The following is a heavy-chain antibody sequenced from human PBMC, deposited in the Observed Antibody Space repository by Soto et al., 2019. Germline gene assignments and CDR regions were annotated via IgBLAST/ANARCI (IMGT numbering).Heavy chain of an antibody. CDR1: GFTFSSYA. CDR2: ISGSGGNT. J-gene: IGHJ4*02. D-gene: IGHD3-3*01. CDR3: AKPYYYDSWSGYFTVHIFDS. V-gene: IGHV3-23*01. Sequence: EVQLLESGGGLVQPGESLRLSCAASGFTFSSYAMSWVRQAPGKGLQWGSGISGSGGNTYYGDSVRGRFAISRDNSKNTLYLQMNSLRAEDTAAYYCAKPYYYDSWSGYFTVHIFDSWGQGALVTVSS.